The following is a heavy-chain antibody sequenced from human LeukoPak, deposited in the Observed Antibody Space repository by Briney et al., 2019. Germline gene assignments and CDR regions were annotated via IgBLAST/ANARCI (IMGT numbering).Heavy chain of an antibody. CDR2: INHSGST. J-gene: IGHJ4*02. CDR1: GGSFSGYY. V-gene: IGHV4-34*01. Sequence: SETLSLTCAVYGGSFSGYYWSWIRQPPGKGLEWIGEINHSGSTNYNPSLKSRVTISVDTSKNQFSLKLSSVTAADTAVYYCARVREVRGVIIKYYFDYWGQGTLVTVSS. D-gene: IGHD3-10*01. CDR3: ARVREVRGVIIKYYFDY.